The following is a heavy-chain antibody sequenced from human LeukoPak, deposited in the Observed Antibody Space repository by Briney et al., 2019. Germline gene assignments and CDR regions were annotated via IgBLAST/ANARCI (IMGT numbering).Heavy chain of an antibody. CDR2: ISNGDDSI. CDR3: ARHYYDSSGYYKGDY. Sequence: SGGSLRLSCAASGFTFSSYAMNWVRQAPGKGLEWVSHISNGDDSIYYADSVKGRFTISRDNARNSLYLQMNSLRAEDTAVYYCARHYYDSSGYYKGDYWGQGTLVTVSS. V-gene: IGHV3-48*03. CDR1: GFTFSSYA. J-gene: IGHJ4*02. D-gene: IGHD3-22*01.